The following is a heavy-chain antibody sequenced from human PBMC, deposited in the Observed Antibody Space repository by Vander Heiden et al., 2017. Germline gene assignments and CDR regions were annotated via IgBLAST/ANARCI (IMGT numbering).Heavy chain of an antibody. CDR3: ASIAARSYYYGMDV. CDR2: ISSSSSTI. D-gene: IGHD6-6*01. Sequence: EVQLVESGGGFVQPGGSLRLSCAASGFTFSSYSMNWVRQAPGKGLEWVSYISSSSSTIYYADSVKGRFTISRDNAKNSLYLQMNSLRDEDTAVYYCASIAARSYYYGMDVWGQGTTVTVSS. CDR1: GFTFSSYS. V-gene: IGHV3-48*02. J-gene: IGHJ6*02.